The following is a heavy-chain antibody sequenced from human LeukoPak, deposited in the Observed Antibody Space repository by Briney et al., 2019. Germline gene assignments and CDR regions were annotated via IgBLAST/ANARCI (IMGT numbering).Heavy chain of an antibody. CDR2: MNPNSGNT. D-gene: IGHD2-2*01. CDR1: GYTFTSYD. V-gene: IGHV1-8*01. Sequence: GASVKVSCKASGYTFTSYDINWVRQATGQGLEWMGWMNPNSGNTGYAQKFQGRVTMTRDTSISTAYMELSRLRSDDTAVYYCARGLRSPDIVVVPAAYMDVWGKGTTVTISS. CDR3: ARGLRSPDIVVVPAAYMDV. J-gene: IGHJ6*03.